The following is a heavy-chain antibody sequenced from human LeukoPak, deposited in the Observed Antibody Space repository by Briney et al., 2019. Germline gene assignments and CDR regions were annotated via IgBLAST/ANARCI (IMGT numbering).Heavy chain of an antibody. Sequence: ASVKVSCKASGYTFTGYYMHWVRQAPGQGLEWMGWINPNSGGTNYAQKFQGRVTMTRDTSISTAYMELSRLRSDDTAVYYCANQKGVGVTPSLDYWGQGTLVTVSS. CDR2: INPNSGGT. V-gene: IGHV1-2*02. CDR1: GYTFTGYY. CDR3: ANQKGVGVTPSLDY. D-gene: IGHD2-21*01. J-gene: IGHJ4*02.